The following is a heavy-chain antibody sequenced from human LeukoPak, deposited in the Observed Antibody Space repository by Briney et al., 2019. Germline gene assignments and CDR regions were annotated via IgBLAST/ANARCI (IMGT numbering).Heavy chain of an antibody. CDR3: TTGLYSSSWYDAFDI. D-gene: IGHD6-13*01. CDR1: EFIFSSYG. J-gene: IGHJ3*02. Sequence: GGSLRLSCAASEFIFSSYGMHWVREAPGKGMEWVAFTRYDGSNKYYADSVKGRFTISRDNSKNTLYLQMNSLKTEDTAVYYCTTGLYSSSWYDAFDIWGQGTMVTVSS. V-gene: IGHV3-30*02. CDR2: TRYDGSNK.